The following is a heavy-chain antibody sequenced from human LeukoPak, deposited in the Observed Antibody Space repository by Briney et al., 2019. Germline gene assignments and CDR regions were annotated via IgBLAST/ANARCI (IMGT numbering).Heavy chain of an antibody. CDR2: TYYRSKWFN. Sequence: KLSQPLSLLCAISGDSVSSDHAVWPRITQSPSRGLEWQGRTYYRSKWFNDYAAIVKSRITINPDTSRNQFSLQLTSVTPEDTAIYFCARGGSGWAFDCWGQGTLVTVSS. D-gene: IGHD6-19*01. J-gene: IGHJ4*02. CDR3: ARGGSGWAFDC. CDR1: GDSVSSDHAV. V-gene: IGHV6-1*01.